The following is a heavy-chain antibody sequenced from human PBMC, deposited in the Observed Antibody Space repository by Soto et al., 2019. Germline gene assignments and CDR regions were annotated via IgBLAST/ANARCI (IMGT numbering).Heavy chain of an antibody. J-gene: IGHJ6*02. CDR3: ARHSSATPEDIVVVVAAHPSVYYYYGMDV. D-gene: IGHD2-15*01. CDR1: GGTFSSYA. V-gene: IGHV1-69*13. Sequence: SVKVSCKASGGTFSSYAISWVRQAPGQGLEWMGGIIPIFGTANYAQKFQGRVTITADESTSTAYMELSSLRSEDAAVYYCARHSSATPEDIVVVVAAHPSVYYYYGMDVWGQGTTVTVSS. CDR2: IIPIFGTA.